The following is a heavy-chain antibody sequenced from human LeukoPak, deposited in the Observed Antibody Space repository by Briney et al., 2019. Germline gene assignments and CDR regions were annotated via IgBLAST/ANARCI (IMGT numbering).Heavy chain of an antibody. D-gene: IGHD3-10*01. CDR3: ARGSVYYYGSGSYSFDY. Sequence: GSLRLSCAASGFTFSSYAMSWIRQPPGKGLEWIGEINHSGSTNYNPSLKSRVTISVDTSKNQFSLKLSSVTAADTAVYYCARGSVYYYGSGSYSFDYWGQGTLVTVSS. V-gene: IGHV4-34*01. CDR1: GFTFSSYA. J-gene: IGHJ4*02. CDR2: INHSGST.